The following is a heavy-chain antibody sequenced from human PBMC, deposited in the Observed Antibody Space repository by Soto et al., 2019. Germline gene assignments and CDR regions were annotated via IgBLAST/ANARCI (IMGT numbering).Heavy chain of an antibody. CDR2: IYYSGST. V-gene: IGHV4-39*01. Sequence: SETLSLTCTVSGGSISSSSYYWGWIRQPPGKGLEWVGSIYYSGSTYYNPSLKSRVTISVDTSKNQFSLKLSSVTAADTAVYYCARRRDYYDSSGYWVYWGQGTLVTVSS. CDR1: GGSISSSSYY. CDR3: ARRRDYYDSSGYWVY. D-gene: IGHD3-22*01. J-gene: IGHJ4*02.